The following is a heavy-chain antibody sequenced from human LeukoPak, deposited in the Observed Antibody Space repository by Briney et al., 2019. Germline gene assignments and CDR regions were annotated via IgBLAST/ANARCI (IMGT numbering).Heavy chain of an antibody. CDR1: GYTFTSYG. D-gene: IGHD2-15*01. J-gene: IGHJ3*02. CDR3: ASVSCSGGSCYNAFDI. V-gene: IGHV1-18*01. Sequence: ASVKLSCKASGYTFTSYGISWVRQAPGQGLEWMGWISAYNVNTNYAQKLQGRVTMTTDTSTSTAYMELRSLRSDDTAVYYCASVSCSGGSCYNAFDIWGQGTMVTVSS. CDR2: ISAYNVNT.